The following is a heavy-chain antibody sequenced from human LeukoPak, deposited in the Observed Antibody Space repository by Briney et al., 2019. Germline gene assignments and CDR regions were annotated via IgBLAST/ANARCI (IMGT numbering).Heavy chain of an antibody. CDR2: IKEDGSEK. CDR1: GFTFSSYW. D-gene: IGHD3-9*01. CDR3: ARDSADNLD. V-gene: IGHV3-7*01. J-gene: IGHJ4*02. Sequence: GGSLRLSCAASGFTFSSYWMSWVRQAPGKGLEWVANIKEDGSEKNYVDSGKGRFTISRDNAKNSLYLQMNSLRAEDTALYYCARDSADNLDWGQGTLVTVSS.